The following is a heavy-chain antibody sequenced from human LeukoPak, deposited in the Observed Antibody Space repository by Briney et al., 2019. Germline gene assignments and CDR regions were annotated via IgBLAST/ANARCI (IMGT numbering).Heavy chain of an antibody. Sequence: SETLSLTCTVSGGSISSSSYYWGWIRQPPGKGLEWIGSIYYSGSTYYNPSLKSRVIISVDTSKNQFSLKLSSVTAADTAVYYCANVVVVAATLPLYYYYGMDVWGQGTTVTVSS. CDR2: IYYSGST. J-gene: IGHJ6*02. D-gene: IGHD2-15*01. V-gene: IGHV4-39*01. CDR1: GGSISSSSYY. CDR3: ANVVVVAATLPLYYYYGMDV.